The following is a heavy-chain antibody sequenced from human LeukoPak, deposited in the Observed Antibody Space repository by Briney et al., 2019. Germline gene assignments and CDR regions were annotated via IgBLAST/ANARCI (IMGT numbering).Heavy chain of an antibody. D-gene: IGHD6-13*01. CDR2: IYYSGST. V-gene: IGHV4-59*01. Sequence: PSETLSLTCTVSGGSISSYYWSWIRQPPGKGLEWIGYIYYSGSTNYNPSLKSRVTISVDTSKNQFSLKLSSVTAADTAVYYCARAAAGXXGFDYWGQGTLVTVSS. CDR1: GGSISSYY. J-gene: IGHJ4*02. CDR3: ARAAAGXXGFDY.